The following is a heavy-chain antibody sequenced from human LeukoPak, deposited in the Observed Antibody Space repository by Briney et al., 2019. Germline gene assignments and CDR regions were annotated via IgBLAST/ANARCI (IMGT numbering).Heavy chain of an antibody. CDR1: GGSISSSNW. CDR2: IYHSGST. D-gene: IGHD4-17*01. Sequence: PSGTLSLTCAVSGGSISSSNWWGWVRQPPGKGLEWIGEIYHSGSTNYNPSLKSRVTISVDKSKNQFSLKLSSVTAADTAVYYCARDYGDHGHNWFDPWGQGTLVTVSS. J-gene: IGHJ5*02. V-gene: IGHV4-4*02. CDR3: ARDYGDHGHNWFDP.